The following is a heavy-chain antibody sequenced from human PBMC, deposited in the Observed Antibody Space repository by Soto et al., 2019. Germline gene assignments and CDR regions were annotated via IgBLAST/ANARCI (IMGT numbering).Heavy chain of an antibody. J-gene: IGHJ5*02. CDR2: INPNSGGT. CDR1: GYTFTGYF. Sequence: ASVKVSCKASGYTFTGYFMHWLRRAPGQGLGWMGWINPNSGGTNYALKFHGWVTMTRDSSISTAYMELSRLRSDDTAVYYCSSGTLRYFDWLSPLNNWFDPWGQGTLVTVSS. D-gene: IGHD3-9*01. CDR3: SSGTLRYFDWLSPLNNWFDP. V-gene: IGHV1-2*04.